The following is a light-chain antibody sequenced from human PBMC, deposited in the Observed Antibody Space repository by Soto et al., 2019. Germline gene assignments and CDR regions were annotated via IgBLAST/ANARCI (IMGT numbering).Light chain of an antibody. J-gene: IGLJ2*01. Sequence: QSALTQPASVSGSPGQSITISCTGTSCDVGAYNYVSWYQQHPGKAPKLMIFEVSDRPSGVSNRFSGSKSGNTASLTISGLQAEDEADYYCSSYTSSNTLVFGGGTQLTVL. CDR3: SSYTSSNTLV. CDR1: SCDVGAYNY. CDR2: EVS. V-gene: IGLV2-14*01.